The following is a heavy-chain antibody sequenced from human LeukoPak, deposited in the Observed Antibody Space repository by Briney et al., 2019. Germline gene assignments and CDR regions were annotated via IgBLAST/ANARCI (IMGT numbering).Heavy chain of an antibody. J-gene: IGHJ4*02. CDR1: GFTFSSYG. Sequence: PGGSLRLSCAASGFTFSSYGMHWVRQAPGKGLEWVAFIRYDGSNKYYADSVKGRFTISRDNSKNTLYLQMNSLRAEDTAVYYCAKGGIVATSYQYFDYWGQGTLVTVSS. D-gene: IGHD5-12*01. V-gene: IGHV3-30*02. CDR3: AKGGIVATSYQYFDY. CDR2: IRYDGSNK.